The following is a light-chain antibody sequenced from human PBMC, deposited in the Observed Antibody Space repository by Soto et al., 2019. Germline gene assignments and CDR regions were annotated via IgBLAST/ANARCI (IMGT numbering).Light chain of an antibody. CDR3: QQRSNWIT. CDR2: DAS. J-gene: IGKJ5*01. V-gene: IGKV3-11*01. Sequence: EIVLTQSPATLSLSPGERATLSCRASQSVSSYLAWYQQKPGQAPRLLIYDASSRATGIPARFSGSGSGTDFTLTISSLEPEDFAVYYCQQRSNWITFSLGTRLEFK. CDR1: QSVSSY.